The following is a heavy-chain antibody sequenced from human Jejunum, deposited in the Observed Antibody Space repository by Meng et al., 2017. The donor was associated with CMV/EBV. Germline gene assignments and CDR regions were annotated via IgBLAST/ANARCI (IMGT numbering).Heavy chain of an antibody. J-gene: IGHJ4*02. CDR1: GFTVSDHY. CDR3: AKAGSAWDFDY. Sequence: SGSASGFTVSDHYMSWTRQAPGKGVEWLSYISDSGSATYFADSVKGRFTVSRDNAKNSLYLQLNSRRAEDTAVYYCAKAGSAWDFDYWGQGTLVTVSS. V-gene: IGHV3-11*01. D-gene: IGHD6-19*01. CDR2: ISDSGSAT.